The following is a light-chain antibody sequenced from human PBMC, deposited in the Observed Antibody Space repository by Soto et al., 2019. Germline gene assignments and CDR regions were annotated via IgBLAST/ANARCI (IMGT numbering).Light chain of an antibody. Sequence: QSVLTKPPSVSAAPGQKVTISCSGSSSNLGNNYVSWYQQLPGTAPKLLIYDNNKRPSGIPDRFSGSKSGTSATLGITGLQTVDEADYYCGTWDSSLSAVVFGGGTKLTVL. CDR2: DNN. CDR1: SSNLGNNY. V-gene: IGLV1-51*01. J-gene: IGLJ2*01. CDR3: GTWDSSLSAVV.